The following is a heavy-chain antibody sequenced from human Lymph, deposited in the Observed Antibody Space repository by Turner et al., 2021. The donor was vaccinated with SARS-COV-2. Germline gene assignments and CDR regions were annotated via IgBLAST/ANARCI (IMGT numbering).Heavy chain of an antibody. Sequence: QVQLVQSGAEVKKPGASVKVSCKASGYTFTGYYMHWVRQAPGQGLEWMGWINPNSGGTNYAQKFQGRVTMTRDTSISTAYMELSRLRSDETAVYYCARDVERYNDFWSGYSGGYGLDVWGQGTTVTVSS. D-gene: IGHD3-3*01. J-gene: IGHJ6*02. V-gene: IGHV1-2*02. CDR3: ARDVERYNDFWSGYSGGYGLDV. CDR2: INPNSGGT. CDR1: GYTFTGYY.